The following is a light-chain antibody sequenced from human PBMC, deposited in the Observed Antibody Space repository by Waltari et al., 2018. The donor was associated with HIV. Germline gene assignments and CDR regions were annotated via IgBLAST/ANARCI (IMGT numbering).Light chain of an antibody. J-gene: IGKJ2*01. CDR3: QQSYTTAYT. V-gene: IGKV1-39*01. Sequence: IQMTQSPSSLSASVGNRGRSTCRASQTLSRYLNWYQQKPGKAPKLLIYFASTLQSGVPSRFSGSGSGTDFTLTISSLQPEDFATYYCQQSYTTAYTFGQGTKLEIK. CDR2: FAS. CDR1: QTLSRY.